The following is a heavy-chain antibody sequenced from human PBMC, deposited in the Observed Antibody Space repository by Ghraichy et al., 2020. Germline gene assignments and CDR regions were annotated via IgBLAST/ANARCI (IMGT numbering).Heavy chain of an antibody. V-gene: IGHV3-30*02. CDR1: GITFSRSG. Sequence: GESLNIFCAASGITFSRSGMHWVRQAPGKGLEWVAFIRYDVRDGYYADSVKGRFTISSDNSKNMLYLQMRSLCGEDTAVYYCVKDKIERSLYYWGQGTLVTVSS. J-gene: IGHJ4*02. CDR2: IRYDVRDG. CDR3: VKDKIERSLYY.